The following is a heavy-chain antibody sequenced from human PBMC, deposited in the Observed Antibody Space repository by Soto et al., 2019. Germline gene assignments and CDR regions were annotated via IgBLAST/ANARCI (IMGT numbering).Heavy chain of an antibody. J-gene: IGHJ3*01. V-gene: IGHV1-18*01. CDR2: ISAHTGSS. Sequence: GASVKVSCKVSGYTFSSYGISWVRQAPGQGLEWMGWISAHTGSSEYAQRFQGRVTMTTDRSTSTAYMELRSLRSDDTAVYYCARAFFYQGSDSRCYAFDAFD. CDR1: GYTFSSYG. CDR3: ARAFFYQGSDSRCYAFDAFD. D-gene: IGHD3-22*01.